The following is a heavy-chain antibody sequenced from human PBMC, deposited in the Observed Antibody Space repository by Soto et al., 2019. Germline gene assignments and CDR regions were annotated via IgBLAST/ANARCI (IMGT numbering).Heavy chain of an antibody. V-gene: IGHV3-23*01. Sequence: GGSLRLSCAASGFTFSSSAMSWVRQAPGKGLEWVSAISGSGGSTYYADTVKGRITVSRDNSKNTLYLQMNSLRAEDTAVYYCARSGYYYPLDFDHWGQGNLVTVSS. CDR2: ISGSGGST. CDR1: GFTFSSSA. CDR3: ARSGYYYPLDFDH. D-gene: IGHD3-22*01. J-gene: IGHJ4*02.